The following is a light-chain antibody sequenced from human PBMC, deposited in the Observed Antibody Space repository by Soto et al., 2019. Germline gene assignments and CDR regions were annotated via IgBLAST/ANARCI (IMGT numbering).Light chain of an antibody. V-gene: IGLV1-40*01. CDR3: QSYDSDLTDPYV. Sequence: QSPLTQPPPMSRAPGQTLTDSCTGNSSNIGAGFDVHWYQLVPGGAPRLLIYHNTNRPSGVPDRFSGSKSGASASLAIAGLQAEDEADYSCQSYDSDLTDPYVFGTGTKVTVL. CDR2: HNT. J-gene: IGLJ1*01. CDR1: SSNIGAGFD.